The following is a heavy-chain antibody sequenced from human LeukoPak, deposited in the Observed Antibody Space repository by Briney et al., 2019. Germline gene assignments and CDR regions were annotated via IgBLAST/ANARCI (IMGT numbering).Heavy chain of an antibody. D-gene: IGHD6-6*01. CDR2: IYYSGTT. V-gene: IGHV4-39*07. J-gene: IGHJ4*02. CDR1: GGSISSSTYY. Sequence: PSETLSLTCTVSGGSISSSTYYWAWVRQPPGKGLEWIASIYYSGTTYYNPSLKSRVTISVDTSKNQFSLKLSSVTAADTAVYYCARGVARSSKFHFSYYFDYWGQGTLVTVSS. CDR3: ARGVARSSKFHFSYYFDY.